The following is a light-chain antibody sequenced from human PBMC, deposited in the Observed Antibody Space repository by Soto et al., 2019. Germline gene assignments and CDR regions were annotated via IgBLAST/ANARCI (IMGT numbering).Light chain of an antibody. CDR2: AAS. V-gene: IGKV1-6*01. J-gene: IGKJ2*01. CDR1: QDIRND. Sequence: AIQMTQSPSSLSASVGDSVTITCRASQDIRNDLGWYQHRPGKAPKLLIFAASNLQSGVPSRFSGSGSGTDFTLTISSLQPEDFATYYCLQTYSPPFTFGQGTSLELK. CDR3: LQTYSPPFT.